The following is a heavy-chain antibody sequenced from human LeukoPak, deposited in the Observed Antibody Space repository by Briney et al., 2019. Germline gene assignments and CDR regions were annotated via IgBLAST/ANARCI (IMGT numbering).Heavy chain of an antibody. V-gene: IGHV1-2*02. J-gene: IGHJ6*03. CDR2: INPNSGDT. Sequence: ASVKVSCKASGYTFTGYYMHWVRQAPGQGLEWMGWINPNSGDTNYAQKFQGRVTMTRDTSISTACMELSRLRSDDTAVYYCARDPRAYYYGSGSYYYYYYMDVWGKGTTVTISS. D-gene: IGHD3-10*01. CDR3: ARDPRAYYYGSGSYYYYYYMDV. CDR1: GYTFTGYY.